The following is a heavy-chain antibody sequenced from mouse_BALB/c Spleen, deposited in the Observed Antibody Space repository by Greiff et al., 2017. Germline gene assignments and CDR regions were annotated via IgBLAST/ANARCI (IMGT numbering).Heavy chain of an antibody. V-gene: IGHV3-6*02. CDR1: GYSITSGYY. CDR3: ARRGTTVVKGWYFDV. Sequence: EVKLQESGPGLVKPSQSLSLTCSVTGYSITSGYYWNWIRQFPGNKLEWMGYISYDGSNNYNPSLKNRISITRDTSKNQFFLKLNSVTTEDTATYYCARRGTTVVKGWYFDVWGAGTTVTVSS. D-gene: IGHD1-1*01. CDR2: ISYDGSN. J-gene: IGHJ1*01.